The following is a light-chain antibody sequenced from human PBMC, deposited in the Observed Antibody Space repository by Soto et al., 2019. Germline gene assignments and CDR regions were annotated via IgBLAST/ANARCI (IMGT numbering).Light chain of an antibody. CDR2: DAS. Sequence: DIQMTQSPSTLSASVGDRVTITCRASQRISNYVAWYQQKAGKAPKLLIYDASSLESGVPLRFRGSGSGTEFTLTISSLQADDFATYYCQQYKSYSTFGQGTNVEIK. J-gene: IGKJ1*01. V-gene: IGKV1-5*01. CDR1: QRISNY. CDR3: QQYKSYST.